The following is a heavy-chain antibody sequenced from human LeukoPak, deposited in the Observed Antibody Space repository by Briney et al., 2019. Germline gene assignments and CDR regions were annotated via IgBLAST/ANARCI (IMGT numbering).Heavy chain of an antibody. Sequence: GASVKVSCKASGYTFTSYGITWVRQAPGLGLKWMGWINPYNDYTNYAQKLQGRVTMTTDTSTSTAYMELRSLRSDDTAVYYCARAQTTPDFWGQGTLVTVSS. CDR1: GYTFTSYG. D-gene: IGHD4-17*01. CDR2: INPYNDYT. V-gene: IGHV1-18*01. CDR3: ARAQTTPDF. J-gene: IGHJ4*02.